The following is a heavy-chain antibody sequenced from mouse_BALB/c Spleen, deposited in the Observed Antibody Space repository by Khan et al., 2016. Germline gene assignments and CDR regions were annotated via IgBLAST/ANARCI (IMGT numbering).Heavy chain of an antibody. CDR1: GYTFTSYV. Sequence: VQLQQSGPELVKPGASVKMSCTASGYTFTSYVIPWVKHKPGQGLEWIGNINPYNDATKYNEKFKGKATLTSDKSSSTTYMPLTSLTSEDSAVFYCTREYGKFRDYWGQGTSVTVSS. V-gene: IGHV1S136*01. CDR3: TREYGKFRDY. D-gene: IGHD2-10*02. CDR2: INPYNDAT. J-gene: IGHJ4*01.